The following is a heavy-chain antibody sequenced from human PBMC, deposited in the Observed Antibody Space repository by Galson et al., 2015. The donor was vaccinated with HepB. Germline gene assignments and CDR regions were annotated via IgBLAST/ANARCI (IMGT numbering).Heavy chain of an antibody. J-gene: IGHJ6*02. D-gene: IGHD3-3*01. CDR3: ARERVVIPPTGMDV. CDR2: ITSSGTTI. CDR1: GSTFSDYN. Sequence: SLRLSCAASGSTFSDYNMNWIRQAPGKGLEWVSYITSSGTTIYYADSVKGRFTISRDDAKNSLYLQMNSLRAEDTAVYYCARERVVIPPTGMDVWGQGTTVAVSS. V-gene: IGHV3-11*01.